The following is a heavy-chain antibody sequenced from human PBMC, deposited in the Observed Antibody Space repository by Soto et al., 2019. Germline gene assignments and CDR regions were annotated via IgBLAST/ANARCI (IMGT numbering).Heavy chain of an antibody. CDR1: GGTFTSYG. D-gene: IGHD5-12*01. V-gene: IGHV1-18*01. J-gene: IGHJ6*02. CDR3: AREGEVATIEGHYGMDV. Sequence: QVQLVQSGAEVKKPGASVKVSCKASGGTFTSYGISWVRQAPGQGLEWMGWISAYNGNTNYAQKLQGRVTMTTDTSTSTAYMELRSLRSDDTAVYYCAREGEVATIEGHYGMDVWGQGTTVTVSS. CDR2: ISAYNGNT.